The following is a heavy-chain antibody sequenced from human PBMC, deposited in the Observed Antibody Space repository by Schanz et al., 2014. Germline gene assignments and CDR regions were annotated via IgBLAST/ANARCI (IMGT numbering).Heavy chain of an antibody. CDR3: ARVHIATYHYNSPGAFDI. D-gene: IGHD3-10*01. V-gene: IGHV1-18*01. CDR2: INAHTGNT. CDR1: GYTFNNHG. Sequence: QVQLVQSGAEVKKPGASATVSCKASGYTFNNHGISWVRQAPGQGLEWMGWINAHTGNTQYAQKFQGRVNMTRDTVTTAVHLELTRLRTDDTAIYYCARVHIATYHYNSPGAFDIWGQGTLVTVSS. J-gene: IGHJ3*02.